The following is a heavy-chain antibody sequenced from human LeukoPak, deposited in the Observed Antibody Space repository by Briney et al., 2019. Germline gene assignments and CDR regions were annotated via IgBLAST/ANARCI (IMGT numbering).Heavy chain of an antibody. V-gene: IGHV4-59*01. D-gene: IGHD5/OR15-5a*01. CDR1: GGSISSYY. CDR2: IYYSGST. J-gene: IGHJ6*03. CDR3: ARSTSEYSYYYYMDV. Sequence: PSETLSLTCTVSGGSISSYYWSWIRQPPGKGLEWIGYIYYSGSTNYNPSLKSRVTISVDTSKNQFSLKLSSVTAADTAVYYCARSTSEYSYYYYMDVWGKGTTVTISS.